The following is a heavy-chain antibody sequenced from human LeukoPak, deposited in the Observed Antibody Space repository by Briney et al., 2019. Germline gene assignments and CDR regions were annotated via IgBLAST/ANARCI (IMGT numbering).Heavy chain of an antibody. CDR1: GGSISSYY. CDR2: IYTSGGT. J-gene: IGHJ4*02. V-gene: IGHV4-4*07. CDR3: ARDKGIAARPGFDY. D-gene: IGHD6-6*01. Sequence: SETLSLTCTVSGGSISSYYWSWIRQPAGKGLEWIGRIYTSGGTNYNPSLKSRVTMSVDTSKNQFSLKLSSVTAADTAVYYCARDKGIAARPGFDYWGQGTLVTVSS.